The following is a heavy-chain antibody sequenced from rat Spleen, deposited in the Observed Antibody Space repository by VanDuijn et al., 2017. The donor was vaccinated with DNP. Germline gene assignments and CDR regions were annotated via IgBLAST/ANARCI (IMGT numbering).Heavy chain of an antibody. CDR3: TRTGSYKSGYYFDY. CDR2: IWTGGSA. J-gene: IGHJ2*01. Sequence: QVQLKESGPGLVQPSQTLSLACTVSGFSLTNYHVHWVRQPSGKGLEWMGIIWTGGSAEYNSALKSRLSISRDTSKSQVFLEMDSLQTDDTAIYFCTRTGSYKSGYYFDYWGQGVMVTVSS. D-gene: IGHD4-3*01. V-gene: IGHV2-43*01. CDR1: GFSLTNYH.